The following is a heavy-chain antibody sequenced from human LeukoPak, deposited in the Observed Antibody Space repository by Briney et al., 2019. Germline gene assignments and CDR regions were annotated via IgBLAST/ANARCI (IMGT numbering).Heavy chain of an antibody. J-gene: IGHJ5*02. V-gene: IGHV1-2*02. D-gene: IGHD2-8*01. Sequence: GASVKVSCKASGYTFTSYYMHWVRQAPGQGLEWMGWINPNSGGTNYAQKFQGRVTMTRDTSISTAYMELSRLRSDDTAVYYCARDRCTNGVCINWFDPWGQGTLVTVSS. CDR2: INPNSGGT. CDR1: GYTFTSYY. CDR3: ARDRCTNGVCINWFDP.